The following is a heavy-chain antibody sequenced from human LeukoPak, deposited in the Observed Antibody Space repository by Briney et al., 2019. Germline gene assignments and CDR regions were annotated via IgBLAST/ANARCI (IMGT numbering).Heavy chain of an antibody. CDR1: GFTFSRYW. CDR2: IKQGGNEK. D-gene: IGHD2-15*01. J-gene: IGHJ4*02. CDR3: VRDYCSGVTCYEGY. Sequence: PGGSLRLLCSASGFTFSRYWMSWVRQAPGKGPEWVANIKQGGNEKYYADSVKGRFTISRDNDKNSVYLQMNSLRAEDTAVYYCVRDYCSGVTCYEGYWGQGTLVTVSS. V-gene: IGHV3-7*05.